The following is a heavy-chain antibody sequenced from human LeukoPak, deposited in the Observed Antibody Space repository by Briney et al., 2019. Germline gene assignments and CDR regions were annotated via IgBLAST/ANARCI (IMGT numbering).Heavy chain of an antibody. J-gene: IGHJ4*02. D-gene: IGHD3-22*01. CDR2: IYSGGST. V-gene: IGHV3-66*01. Sequence: PGGSLRLSCTASGFIFGDYGMSWVRQAPGKGLEWVSVIYSGGSTYYADSVKGRFTISRGNSKNTLYLQMNSLRAEDTAVYYCAGAYYLYRGQGTLVTVSS. CDR1: GFIFGDYG. CDR3: AGAYYLY.